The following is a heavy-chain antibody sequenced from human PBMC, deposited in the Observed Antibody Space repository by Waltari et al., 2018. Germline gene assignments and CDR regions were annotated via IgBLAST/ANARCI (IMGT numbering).Heavy chain of an antibody. D-gene: IGHD2-21*02. CDR3: ASTSLARGVTYDY. V-gene: IGHV1-69*08. CDR2: IIPHVGTA. Sequence: QVQLVQSGAEVKKPGSSVKVSCKASGGTFSSYAISWVRQAPGQGLEWMGRIIPHVGTANDAAKFQGRVTHAADKSTRTAYMELSSLRSWDTAVYYCASTSLARGVTYDYWGKGTLVTVSS. CDR1: GGTFSSYA. J-gene: IGHJ4*02.